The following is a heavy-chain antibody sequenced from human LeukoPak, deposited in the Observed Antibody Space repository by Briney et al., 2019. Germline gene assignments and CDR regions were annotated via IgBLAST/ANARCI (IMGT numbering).Heavy chain of an antibody. V-gene: IGHV4-59*08. CDR2: IYYSGST. J-gene: IGHJ4*02. CDR3: ARHTLVAASSFDC. D-gene: IGHD2-15*01. CDR1: GVSMNSYY. Sequence: PSETLSLTCTVSGVSMNSYYWSWIRQPPGKGLEWIGYIYYSGSTNYNPSLKSRVTISVDTSKNQFSLKLSSVTAADTAVYYCARHTLVAASSFDCWGQGTLVTVSS.